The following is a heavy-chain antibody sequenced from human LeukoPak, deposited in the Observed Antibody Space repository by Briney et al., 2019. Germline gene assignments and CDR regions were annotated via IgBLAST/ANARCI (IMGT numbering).Heavy chain of an antibody. CDR1: GFTFSSYA. V-gene: IGHV3-30*04. J-gene: IGHJ4*02. CDR2: ISYAGRNK. Sequence: PGGSLRLSCAASGFTFSSYAMHRVRQAPGKGLGWGAVISYAGRNKYYAASVKGRFTISRDNSKKTLYLQMNSLRAEDTAVYYCARLQRTYGDYIGYFDYWGQGTLVTVSS. D-gene: IGHD4-17*01. CDR3: ARLQRTYGDYIGYFDY.